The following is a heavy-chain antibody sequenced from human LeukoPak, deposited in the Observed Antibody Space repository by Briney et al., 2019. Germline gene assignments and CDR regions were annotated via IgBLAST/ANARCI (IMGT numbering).Heavy chain of an antibody. V-gene: IGHV1-2*06. D-gene: IGHD6-13*01. CDR3: ARDRAATHSDY. CDR1: GYTFTNYN. CDR2: ISPDSGVT. Sequence: GASVKVSCKASGYTFTNYNMHWVRQAPGQGLEWMGRISPDSGVTNYAQKFQGRVTVTRDTPITTAYMELSRLTSDDTAVYYCARDRAATHSDYWGQGTLVTVSS. J-gene: IGHJ4*02.